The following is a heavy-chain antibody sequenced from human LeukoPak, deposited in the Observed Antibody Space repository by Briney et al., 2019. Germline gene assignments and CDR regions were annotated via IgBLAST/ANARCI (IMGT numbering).Heavy chain of an antibody. CDR3: ARDRGIYSSGWEPFDY. V-gene: IGHV1-46*01. D-gene: IGHD6-19*01. CDR1: GYTFTSYY. CDR2: INPSGGST. Sequence: GASVKVSCKASGYTFTSYYMHWVRQAPGQGLEWMGIINPSGGSTSYAQKFQGRVTMTTDTSTSTAYMELRSLRSDDTAVYYCARDRGIYSSGWEPFDYWGQGTLVTVSS. J-gene: IGHJ4*02.